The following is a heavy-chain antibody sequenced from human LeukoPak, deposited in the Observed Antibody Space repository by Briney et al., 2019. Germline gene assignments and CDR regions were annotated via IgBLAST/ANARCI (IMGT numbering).Heavy chain of an antibody. D-gene: IGHD5-12*01. V-gene: IGHV4-59*12. CDR2: IYYTGNA. CDR3: ARGHGDY. Sequence: PSETLSLTCTVSGDSISSYYWSWIRQSPGKGLEWIGYIYYTGNANYNPSLKSRLTISLDTSKNQFSLKLSSVTAADTAVYYCARGHGDYWGQGTLVTVSS. J-gene: IGHJ4*02. CDR1: GDSISSYY.